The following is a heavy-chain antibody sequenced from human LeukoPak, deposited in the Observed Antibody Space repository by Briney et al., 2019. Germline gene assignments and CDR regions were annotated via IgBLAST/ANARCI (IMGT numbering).Heavy chain of an antibody. D-gene: IGHD3-10*01. V-gene: IGHV1-2*02. CDR1: GYTFTTYG. CDR3: ARDPGFGELLWFDY. J-gene: IGHJ4*02. CDR2: INPNSGGT. Sequence: ASVKVSCKSSGYTFTTYGISWMRQAPGQGLEWMGWINPNSGGTNYAQKFQGRVTMTRDTSISTAYMELSRLRSDDTAVYYCARDPGFGELLWFDYWGQGTLVTVSS.